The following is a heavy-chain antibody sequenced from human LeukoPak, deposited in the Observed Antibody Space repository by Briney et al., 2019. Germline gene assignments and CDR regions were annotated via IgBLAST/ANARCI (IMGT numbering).Heavy chain of an antibody. V-gene: IGHV3-48*01. D-gene: IGHD6-19*01. CDR3: ARVGSNQWLDY. Sequence: GGSLRLSCAASGFTLSSYSMNWVRQAPGKGLEWVSYISGGISTIYNADSVKGRFTISRDNAKNLLYLLMDTLRAEDTAVYYCARVGSNQWLDYWGQGTLVTVSS. CDR1: GFTLSSYS. J-gene: IGHJ4*02. CDR2: ISGGISTI.